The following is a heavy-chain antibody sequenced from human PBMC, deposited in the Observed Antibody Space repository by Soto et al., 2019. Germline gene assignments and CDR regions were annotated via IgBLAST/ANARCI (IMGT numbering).Heavy chain of an antibody. V-gene: IGHV4-59*12. CDR3: ARVSGIYYYGMDV. Sequence: SETLSLTCTVSGGSISRYYWNWIRQPPGKGLDWIGYIYNSGNTNYNPSLKSRVTISVDTSKNQFSLKLSSVTAADTAVYYCARVSGIYYYGMDVWGQGTTVTVSS. J-gene: IGHJ6*02. CDR1: GGSISRYY. CDR2: IYNSGNT. D-gene: IGHD3-10*01.